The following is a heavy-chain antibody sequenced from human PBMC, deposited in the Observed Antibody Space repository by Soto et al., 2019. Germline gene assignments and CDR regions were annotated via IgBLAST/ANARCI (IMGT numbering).Heavy chain of an antibody. CDR2: ITGRGDST. CDR1: GFPFSDHA. Sequence: PGGSLRLSCAASGFPFSDHAMHWVRQTPGKGLEWVSAITGRGDSTYYADSVKGRFTISRDNSKSTLYLQMMSLRAEDPAVYYCAKDLYVQPPSGWFDPWGQGTVVTVSS. CDR3: AKDLYVQPPSGWFDP. V-gene: IGHV3-23*01. D-gene: IGHD1-26*01. J-gene: IGHJ5*02.